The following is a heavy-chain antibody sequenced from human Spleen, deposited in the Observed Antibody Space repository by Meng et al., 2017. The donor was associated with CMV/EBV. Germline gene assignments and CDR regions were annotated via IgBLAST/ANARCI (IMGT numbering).Heavy chain of an antibody. J-gene: IGHJ6*02. V-gene: IGHV1-2*02. Sequence: ASVKVSCKASEYTFTDYYIHWVRQAPGQGLEWMGWINPNSGGTNYAQKFQGRVTMSSDTSISTAYMELNRLKSDDTAVYFCAKSLYTNYYSTYYGLDVWGQGTTVTVSS. CDR2: INPNSGGT. CDR3: AKSLYTNYYSTYYGLDV. CDR1: EYTFTDYY. D-gene: IGHD3-22*01.